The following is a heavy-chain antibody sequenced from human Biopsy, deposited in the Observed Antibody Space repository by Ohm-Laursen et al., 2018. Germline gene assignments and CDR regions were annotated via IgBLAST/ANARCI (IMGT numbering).Heavy chain of an antibody. CDR3: AKDKGTFNFYYYGMDV. D-gene: IGHD2/OR15-2a*01. J-gene: IGHJ6*02. Sequence: SLRLSCTATGFTFSNSGMHWVRQAPGKGLEWVAAISYDGSKTDYGDSVKGRLNISRDNSKNTLDLQMSSLRVEDTAVYFCAKDKGTFNFYYYGMDVWGQGTTVTVSS. CDR1: GFTFSNSG. V-gene: IGHV3-30*18. CDR2: ISYDGSKT.